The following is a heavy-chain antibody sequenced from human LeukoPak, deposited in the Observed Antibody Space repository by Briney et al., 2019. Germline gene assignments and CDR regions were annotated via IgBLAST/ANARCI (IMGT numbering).Heavy chain of an antibody. J-gene: IGHJ3*02. CDR2: IIPIFGTA. CDR3: ATSRQQQLVSAFDI. V-gene: IGHV1-69*01. D-gene: IGHD6-13*01. Sequence: SVQVSCKASGGTFSSYAISWVRQAPGQGLEWMGGIIPIFGTANYAQKFQGRVTITADESTSTAYMELSSLRSEDTAVYYCATSRQQQLVSAFDIWGQGTMVTVSS. CDR1: GGTFSSYA.